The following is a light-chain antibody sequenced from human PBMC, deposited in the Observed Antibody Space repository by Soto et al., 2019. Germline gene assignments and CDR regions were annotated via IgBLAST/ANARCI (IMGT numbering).Light chain of an antibody. Sequence: DIQMTQSPSSLSASVGDRVTITCRASQTIGKNLNWYQQEPGKAPKLLIYAASTLQSGVPSRFSGSGSGTEFTLTISSLQPDDFATYYCQHYNSYSEAFGQGTKVDIK. CDR1: QTIGKN. V-gene: IGKV1-17*01. J-gene: IGKJ1*01. CDR2: AAS. CDR3: QHYNSYSEA.